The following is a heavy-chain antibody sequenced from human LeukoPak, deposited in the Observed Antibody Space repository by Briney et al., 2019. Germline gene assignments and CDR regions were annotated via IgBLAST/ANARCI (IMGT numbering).Heavy chain of an antibody. D-gene: IGHD5-18*01. Sequence: GGSLRLSCAASGFTFSSYSMNWVRQAPGKGLEWVSSISSSSSYIYYADSVKGRFTISRDNAKNSLYLQMNSLRAEDTAVYYCARVFVSEYSAGPRGAYYYGMDVWGQGTTVTVSS. V-gene: IGHV3-21*01. CDR3: ARVFVSEYSAGPRGAYYYGMDV. J-gene: IGHJ6*02. CDR1: GFTFSSYS. CDR2: ISSSSSYI.